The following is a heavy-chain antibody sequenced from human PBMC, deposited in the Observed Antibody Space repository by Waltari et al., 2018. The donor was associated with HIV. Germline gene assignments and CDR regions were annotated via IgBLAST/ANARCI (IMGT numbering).Heavy chain of an antibody. Sequence: EVLLVQSGAEVKKPGESLKISCKGSGYRFTDYWIGWVRQMPGKGLEWMGIIYPADSDNRYSPSFQGQVTISADRSTNIAYLQWSSLKASDTAMYYCARRPHSTTWQRAGVYNWFDSWGQGTPVTVSS. CDR1: GYRFTDYW. J-gene: IGHJ5*01. D-gene: IGHD6-13*01. CDR3: ARRPHSTTWQRAGVYNWFDS. V-gene: IGHV5-51*01. CDR2: IYPADSDN.